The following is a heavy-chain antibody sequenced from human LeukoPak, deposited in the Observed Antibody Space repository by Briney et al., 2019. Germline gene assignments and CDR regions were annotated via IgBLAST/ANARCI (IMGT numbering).Heavy chain of an antibody. CDR2: IRGGGTSE. Sequence: GGSLRLSCTASGFTFSAYAMMWVRQAPGKGPEWVSAIRGGGTSEFYADSVKGRFRISRGNSKDSLFLQMSSLRAEDTAVYYCARDPNGDYIGAFDMWGPGTMVTVSS. D-gene: IGHD4-17*01. CDR3: ARDPNGDYIGAFDM. J-gene: IGHJ3*02. CDR1: GFTFSAYA. V-gene: IGHV3-23*01.